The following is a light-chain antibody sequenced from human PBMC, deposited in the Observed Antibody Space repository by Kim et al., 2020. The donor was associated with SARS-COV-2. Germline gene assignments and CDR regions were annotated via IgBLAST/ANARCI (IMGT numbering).Light chain of an antibody. J-gene: IGKJ5*01. Sequence: DIQMTQSPSSLSASVGDRVTITCRASQSISSYLNWYQQKPGKAPKLLIYAASSLQTGVPSRFSGSGPGTDFTLTISSLQPADFATYYCQQRYSTPITFGQGTRLEIK. CDR3: QQRYSTPIT. V-gene: IGKV1-39*01. CDR1: QSISSY. CDR2: AAS.